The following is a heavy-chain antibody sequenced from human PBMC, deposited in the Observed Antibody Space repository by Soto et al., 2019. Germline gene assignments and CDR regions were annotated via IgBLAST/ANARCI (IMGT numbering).Heavy chain of an antibody. CDR2: IIPIFGTA. CDR1: GGTFSSYA. D-gene: IGHD2-2*01. J-gene: IGHJ5*02. CDR3: ARERGDIVVVPAVERWFDP. Sequence: ASVKVSCKASGGTFSSYAISWVRQAPGQGLEWMGGIIPIFGTANYAQKFQGRVTITADESTSTAYMELSSLRSEDTAVYYCARERGDIVVVPAVERWFDPWGQGTLVTVSS. V-gene: IGHV1-69*13.